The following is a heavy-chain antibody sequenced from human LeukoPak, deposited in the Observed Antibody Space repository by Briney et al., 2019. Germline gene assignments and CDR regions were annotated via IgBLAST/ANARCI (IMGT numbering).Heavy chain of an antibody. CDR3: AREIYDFWSDYYIDY. D-gene: IGHD3-3*01. Sequence: QPGGSLRLSCAASGFTFSSYWMSWVRQAPGKGLEWVANIKQDGSGKYYVDSVKGRFTISRDNAKNSLYLQMNNLRAEDTAVYYCAREIYDFWSDYYIDYWGQGTLVTVSS. CDR1: GFTFSSYW. CDR2: IKQDGSGK. J-gene: IGHJ4*02. V-gene: IGHV3-7*01.